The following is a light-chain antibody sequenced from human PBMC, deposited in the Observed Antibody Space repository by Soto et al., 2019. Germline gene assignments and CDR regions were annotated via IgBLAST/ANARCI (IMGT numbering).Light chain of an antibody. Sequence: GDRVTITCRASQAIRNDLGWFQQKPGKAPKLLIYGASRLQSGVPSRFSGSGSGTEFTLTISSLQPDDFATYYCQQSNTFWTFGQGTKVDIK. J-gene: IGKJ1*01. V-gene: IGKV1-17*01. CDR3: QQSNTFWT. CDR1: QAIRND. CDR2: GAS.